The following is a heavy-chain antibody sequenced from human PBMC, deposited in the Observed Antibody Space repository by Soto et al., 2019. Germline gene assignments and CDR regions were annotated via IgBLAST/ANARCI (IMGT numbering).Heavy chain of an antibody. CDR1: GYTFTDYY. V-gene: IGHV1-2*02. CDR3: AKDPNVVVVPAATGGMDV. CDR2: INPKSGGT. D-gene: IGHD2-2*01. Sequence: GASVKVSCKASGYTFTDYYIHWVRQAPGQGLEWMAWINPKSGGTKYAQRFQGRVTMTRVTSISTAYMELSSLRSDDTALYYCAKDPNVVVVPAATGGMDVWGQGTTVTV. J-gene: IGHJ6*02.